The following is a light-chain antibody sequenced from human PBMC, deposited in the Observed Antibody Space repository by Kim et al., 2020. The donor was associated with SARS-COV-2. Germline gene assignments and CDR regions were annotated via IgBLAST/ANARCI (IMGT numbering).Light chain of an antibody. V-gene: IGKV3-20*01. CDR3: QQYGSSPRLT. Sequence: EIVLTQSPGTLSLSPGERTALSCRASQNVRTSSLAWYQQKPGQAPRLLIFGASSRATGIPDRFSGSGSGTDFTLTISRLEPEDFAVYYCQQYGSSPRLTFGGGTKVDIK. J-gene: IGKJ4*01. CDR2: GAS. CDR1: QNVRTSS.